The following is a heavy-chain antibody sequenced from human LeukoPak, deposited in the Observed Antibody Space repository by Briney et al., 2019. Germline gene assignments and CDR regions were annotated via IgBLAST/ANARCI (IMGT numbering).Heavy chain of an antibody. V-gene: IGHV3-74*03. J-gene: IGHJ4*02. CDR3: ARGGSGNFYY. CDR1: GFTFSGYW. CDR2: IGSDGTST. D-gene: IGHD1-26*01. Sequence: GSPRLSCTASGFTFSGYWMNWVRQAPGKGLVWVSRIGSDGTSTTYADSVKGRFTISSDNAKNTLYLQMTSLRAEDTAVYYCARGGSGNFYYWGQGT.